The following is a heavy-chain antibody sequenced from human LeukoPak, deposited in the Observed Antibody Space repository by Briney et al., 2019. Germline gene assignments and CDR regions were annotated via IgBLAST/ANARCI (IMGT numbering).Heavy chain of an antibody. Sequence: PGGSLRLSCAASGFTFSSYSMNWVRQAPGKGLEWVSSISSSSSYIYYADSVKGRFTISRDNAKNSLYLQMNSLRAEDTAVYYCATDRSYYDILTGYLYFPIDYWGQGTLVTVSS. V-gene: IGHV3-21*01. D-gene: IGHD3-9*01. CDR3: ATDRSYYDILTGYLYFPIDY. CDR2: ISSSSSYI. CDR1: GFTFSSYS. J-gene: IGHJ4*02.